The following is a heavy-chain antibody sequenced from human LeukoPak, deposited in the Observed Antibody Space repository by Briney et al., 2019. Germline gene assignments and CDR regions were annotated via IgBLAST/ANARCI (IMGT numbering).Heavy chain of an antibody. CDR3: ASSRSGWYYYFDY. Sequence: VASVKVSCKASGYTFTGYYMHWMRQAPGQGLEWMGWINPNSGGTNYAQKFQGRVTMTRDTSISTAYMELSRLRSDDTAVYYCASSRSGWYYYFDYWGQGTLVTVSS. J-gene: IGHJ4*02. D-gene: IGHD6-19*01. V-gene: IGHV1-2*02. CDR2: INPNSGGT. CDR1: GYTFTGYY.